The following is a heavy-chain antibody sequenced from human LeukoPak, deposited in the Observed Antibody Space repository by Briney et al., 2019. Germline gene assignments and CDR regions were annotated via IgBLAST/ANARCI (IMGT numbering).Heavy chain of an antibody. CDR3: ARSSSIEGWFDP. V-gene: IGHV1-8*03. J-gene: IGHJ5*02. D-gene: IGHD3-3*02. CDR2: MNPNSGNT. CDR1: GYTFTSYD. Sequence: GASVKVSCKASGYTFTSYDINWVRQATGQGLEWMGWMNPNSGNTGYAQKFQGRVTITRNTSISTAYMELSSLRSEDTAVYYCARSSSIEGWFDPWGQGTLVTVSS.